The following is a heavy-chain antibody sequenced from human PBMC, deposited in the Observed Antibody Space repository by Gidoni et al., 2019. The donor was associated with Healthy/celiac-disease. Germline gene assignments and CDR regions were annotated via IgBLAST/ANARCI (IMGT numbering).Heavy chain of an antibody. J-gene: IGHJ4*02. Sequence: QVQLQESGPGLVKPSETLSLTCTVSGGSVSSGSYYWSWIRQPPGKGLEWIGYIYYSGSTNYNPSLKSRVTISVDTSKNQFSLKLSSVTAADTAVYYCARAAWDDSSGYYPDYWGQGTLVTVSS. CDR1: GGSVSSGSYY. D-gene: IGHD3-22*01. V-gene: IGHV4-61*01. CDR2: IYYSGST. CDR3: ARAAWDDSSGYYPDY.